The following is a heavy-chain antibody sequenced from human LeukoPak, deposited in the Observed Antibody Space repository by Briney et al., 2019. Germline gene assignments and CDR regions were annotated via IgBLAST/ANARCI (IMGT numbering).Heavy chain of an antibody. Sequence: KPSETLSLTCTVSGGSISSSSYYWSWIRQPAGKGLEWIGRIYTSGSTNYNPSLKSRVTISVDTSKNQFSLKLSSVTAADTAVYYCARDAVWFGELFRGFDPWGQGTLVTVSS. CDR1: GGSISSSSYY. D-gene: IGHD3-10*01. CDR2: IYTSGST. CDR3: ARDAVWFGELFRGFDP. V-gene: IGHV4-61*02. J-gene: IGHJ5*02.